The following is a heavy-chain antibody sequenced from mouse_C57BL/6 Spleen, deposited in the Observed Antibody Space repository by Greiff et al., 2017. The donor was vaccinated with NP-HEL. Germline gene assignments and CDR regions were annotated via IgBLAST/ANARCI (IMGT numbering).Heavy chain of an antibody. CDR2: IYPGDGDT. J-gene: IGHJ4*01. CDR1: GYAFSSSW. V-gene: IGHV1-82*01. Sequence: LVESGPELVKPGASVKISCKASGYAFSSSWMNWVKQRPGKGLEWIGRIYPGDGDTNYNGKFKGKATLTADKSSSTAYMQLSSLTSEDAAVYFCARSGPEGGAMDYWGQGTSVTVSS. D-gene: IGHD3-2*02. CDR3: ARSGPEGGAMDY.